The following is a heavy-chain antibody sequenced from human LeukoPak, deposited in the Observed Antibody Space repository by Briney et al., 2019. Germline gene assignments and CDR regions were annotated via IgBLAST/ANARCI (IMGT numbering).Heavy chain of an antibody. J-gene: IGHJ4*02. Sequence: SETLSLTCTVSGGSISSSSYYWGWIRQPPGKGLEWIGSIYYSGSTYYNPSLKSLITISVDTSKNQFSLKLSSVTAADTAVYYCARDRVGATSDYWGQGTLVTVSS. CDR2: IYYSGST. CDR3: ARDRVGATSDY. V-gene: IGHV4-39*07. CDR1: GGSISSSSYY. D-gene: IGHD1-26*01.